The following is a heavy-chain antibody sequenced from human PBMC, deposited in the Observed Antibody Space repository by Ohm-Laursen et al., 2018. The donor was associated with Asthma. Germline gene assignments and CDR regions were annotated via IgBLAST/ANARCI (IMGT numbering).Heavy chain of an antibody. CDR1: GFTFTSYD. CDR2: IWYGGSNK. J-gene: IGHJ6*02. CDR3: ARDQGYYDFWSGPGDYYGMDV. Sequence: SLRLSCTASGFTFTSYDMYWVRQAPGKGLEFVAVIWYGGSNKYYADSVKGRFTISRDNSKNTLYLQMNSLRAEDTAVYYCARDQGYYDFWSGPGDYYGMDVWGQGTTVTVSS. D-gene: IGHD3-3*01. V-gene: IGHV3-33*08.